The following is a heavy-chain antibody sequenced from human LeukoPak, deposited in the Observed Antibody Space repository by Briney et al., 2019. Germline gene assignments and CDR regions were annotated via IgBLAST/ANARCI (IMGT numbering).Heavy chain of an antibody. D-gene: IGHD2-15*01. CDR1: GGSFSGYY. J-gene: IGHJ4*02. Sequence: PSETLSLTCAVYGGSFSGYYWSWIRQPPGKGLEWIGEINHSGSTNYNPSLKSRVTISVDTSKNQFSLKLSSVTAADTAVYYCARGPNCSGGSCYPHNFDYWGQGTLVTVSS. V-gene: IGHV4-34*01. CDR2: INHSGST. CDR3: ARGPNCSGGSCYPHNFDY.